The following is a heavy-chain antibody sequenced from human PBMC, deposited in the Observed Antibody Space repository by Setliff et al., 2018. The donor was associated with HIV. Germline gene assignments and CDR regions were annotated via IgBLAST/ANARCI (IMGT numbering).Heavy chain of an antibody. D-gene: IGHD3-22*01. Sequence: ASVKVSCKASGYTFTGYYMHWVRQAPGQGLEWMGWINPNSGGTNYAQKFQGRVTMTRDTSISTAYMELSRLRSDDTAVYYCSRDDHYDSSANWFDPWGQGTLVTVSS. CDR3: SRDDHYDSSANWFDP. CDR2: INPNSGGT. V-gene: IGHV1-2*02. J-gene: IGHJ5*02. CDR1: GYTFTGYY.